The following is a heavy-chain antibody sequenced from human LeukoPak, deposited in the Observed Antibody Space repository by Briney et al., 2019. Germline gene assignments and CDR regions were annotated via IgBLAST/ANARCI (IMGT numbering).Heavy chain of an antibody. V-gene: IGHV3-23*01. D-gene: IGHD3-22*01. CDR1: GFTFSTYA. J-gene: IGHJ4*02. CDR2: ISGSGGTP. Sequence: GGSLRLSCAASGFTFSTYAMNWVRQAPGKGLEWVSTISGSGGTPHYADSVKGRFTISRDNSKNTLHLQMNSLRAEDTAVYYCARSPLDYYDSSGPYYFDYWGQGTLVTVSS. CDR3: ARSPLDYYDSSGPYYFDY.